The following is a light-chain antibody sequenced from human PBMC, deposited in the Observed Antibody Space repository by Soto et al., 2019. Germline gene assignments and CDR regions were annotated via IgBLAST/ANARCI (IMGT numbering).Light chain of an antibody. CDR1: QNIGNY. V-gene: IGKV1-39*01. CDR2: TAS. J-gene: IGKJ4*01. CDR3: QQSYTTPLT. Sequence: DIQMTQSPSSLSASVGDRVTITCRASQNIGNYLNWYQHKAGKAPKFLIYTASTLQSGVPSRFSGSRYGAEFTLTISSVQFEDFATYYCQQSYTTPLTFGGGTQVEIK.